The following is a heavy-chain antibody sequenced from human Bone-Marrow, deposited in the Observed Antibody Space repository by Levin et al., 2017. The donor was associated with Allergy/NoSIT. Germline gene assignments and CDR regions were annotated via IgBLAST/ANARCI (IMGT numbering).Heavy chain of an antibody. Sequence: GGSLRLSCVVSGFSFSNAWMSWVRRAPGKGLEWVGLVKTKHNGGTTDYAAPVKGRFTISRDDSKNTVYLQMNSLKTDDTAVYYCTTEGFCDGGSCAQFDYWGQGTLVTVSS. J-gene: IGHJ4*02. CDR2: VKTKHNGGTT. CDR3: TTEGFCDGGSCAQFDY. V-gene: IGHV3-15*01. CDR1: GFSFSNAW. D-gene: IGHD2-15*01.